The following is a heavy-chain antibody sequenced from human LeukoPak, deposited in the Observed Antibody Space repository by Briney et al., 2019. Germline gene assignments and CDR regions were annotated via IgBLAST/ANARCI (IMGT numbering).Heavy chain of an antibody. CDR1: GGSISSGGYY. D-gene: IGHD3-22*01. Sequence: ASETLSLTCTVSGGSISSGGYYWSWIRQHPGKGLEWIGYIYYSGSTYYNPSLKSRVTISVDTSKNQFSLKLSSVTAADTAVYYCARDLGIVVDQKVHWYFDLWGRGTLVTVSS. J-gene: IGHJ2*01. CDR3: ARDLGIVVDQKVHWYFDL. CDR2: IYYSGST. V-gene: IGHV4-31*03.